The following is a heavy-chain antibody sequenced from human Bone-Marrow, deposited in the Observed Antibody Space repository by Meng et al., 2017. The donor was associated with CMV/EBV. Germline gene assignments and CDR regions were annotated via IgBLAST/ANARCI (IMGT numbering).Heavy chain of an antibody. J-gene: IGHJ6*01. CDR1: GFTFSDYY. Sequence: GESLKISCAASGFTFSDYYMSWIRQAPGKGLEWVSYISSSGSTIYYADSVKGRFTISRDNAKNSLYLQMNSLRAEDTAVYYCAREGHTSFRFKYYYYYGMDVWGQGTMVTGYS. CDR2: ISSSGSTI. D-gene: IGHD2-2*01. CDR3: AREGHTSFRFKYYYYYGMDV. V-gene: IGHV3-11*04.